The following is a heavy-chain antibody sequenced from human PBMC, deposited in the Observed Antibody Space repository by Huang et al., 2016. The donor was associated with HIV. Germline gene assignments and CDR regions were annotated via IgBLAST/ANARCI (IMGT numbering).Heavy chain of an antibody. J-gene: IGHJ3*02. D-gene: IGHD3-16*02. CDR1: EFSFSTYW. CDR3: ASDSFIKAFDI. CDR2: IKEDGGQK. Sequence: EVQLVESGGGLVQPGGSLRLACAASEFSFSTYWMMWLRQVPGKGLEWVASIKEDGGQKDYLDSVKGRFIISRDNSKHSLYLQMNNLRTEDTAIYYCASDSFIKAFDIWGQGTMVTVSS. V-gene: IGHV3-7*01.